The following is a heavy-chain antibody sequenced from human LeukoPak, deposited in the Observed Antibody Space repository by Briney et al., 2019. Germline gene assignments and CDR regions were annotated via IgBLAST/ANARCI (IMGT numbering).Heavy chain of an antibody. V-gene: IGHV4-34*01. CDR2: INHSGST. CDR1: GGSFSGYY. Sequence: SETLSLTCAVYGGSFSGYYWSWIRQPPGKGLEWIGEINHSGSTNYNPSLKSRVTISVDTSKNQFSLKLSSVTAADTAVYYCAREVAAAGTNYWGQGTLVTVSS. CDR3: AREVAAAGTNY. D-gene: IGHD6-13*01. J-gene: IGHJ4*02.